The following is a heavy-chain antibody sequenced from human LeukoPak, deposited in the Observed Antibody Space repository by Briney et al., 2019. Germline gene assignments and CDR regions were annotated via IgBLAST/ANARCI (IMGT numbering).Heavy chain of an antibody. V-gene: IGHV4-39*01. Sequence: PSETLSLTCTVSGGSIRSSYYYWGWIRQPPGKGLEWIGSIYDSGSTYYNPSLKSRVTISVDTSKDQFSLKLSSVTAADTAVYYCARSRTALFDYWGQGTLVTVSS. CDR1: GGSIRSSYYY. CDR3: ARSRTALFDY. J-gene: IGHJ4*02. D-gene: IGHD1-1*01. CDR2: IYDSGST.